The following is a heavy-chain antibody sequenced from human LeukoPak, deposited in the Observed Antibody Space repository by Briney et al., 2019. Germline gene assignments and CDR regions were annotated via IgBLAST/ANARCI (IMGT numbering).Heavy chain of an antibody. V-gene: IGHV4-59*01. J-gene: IGHJ6*03. CDR2: VYFTGTT. CDR1: GGSISSYF. Sequence: SETLSLTCSVSGGSISSYFWSWIRQPPGKGLEWIGYVYFTGTTNYNPSLKSRVTISIDKSRKKLSLKLNSVTTADTAVYYCARTSASYYYYMDVWGNGTTVTISS. D-gene: IGHD3-3*01. CDR3: ARTSASYYYYMDV.